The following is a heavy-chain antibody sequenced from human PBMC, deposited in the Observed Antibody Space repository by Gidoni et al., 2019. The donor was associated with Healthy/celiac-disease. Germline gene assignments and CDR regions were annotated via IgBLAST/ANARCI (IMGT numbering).Heavy chain of an antibody. J-gene: IGHJ6*02. Sequence: EVQLVESGGGLVQPGRSLRLSCAASGFPFDDYAMRWVRQAPGKGLELVSGISWNSGSIGYADSVKGRFTISRDNAKNSLYLQMNSLRAEDTALYYCAKDSADILTGYYSYYYYGMDVWGQGTTVTVSS. CDR1: GFPFDDYA. CDR3: AKDSADILTGYYSYYYYGMDV. V-gene: IGHV3-9*01. D-gene: IGHD3-9*01. CDR2: ISWNSGSI.